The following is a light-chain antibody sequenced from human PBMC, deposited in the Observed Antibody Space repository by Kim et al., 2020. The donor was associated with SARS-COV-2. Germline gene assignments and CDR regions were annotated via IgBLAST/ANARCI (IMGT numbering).Light chain of an antibody. CDR3: NSRDSNDNVV. CDR2: GKN. V-gene: IGLV3-19*01. J-gene: IGLJ2*01. CDR1: SLRRYY. Sequence: SSELTQDPAVSVALGQTVRITCQGDSLRRYYATWYQQKPGQAPILVIYGKNNRPSGIPDRFSGSSSGNTATLTITGTQAGDAADNYCNSRDSNDNVVFGG.